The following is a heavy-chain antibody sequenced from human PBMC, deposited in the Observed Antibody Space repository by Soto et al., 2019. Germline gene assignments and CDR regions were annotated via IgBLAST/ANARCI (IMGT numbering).Heavy chain of an antibody. V-gene: IGHV3-11*01. Sequence: GWSLRLSCASSVFTFIDYYMRWIRQAPGKGLEWVSYISSSGSTIYYADSVKGRFTISRDNAKNSLYLQMNSLRAEDTAVYYCARIQTGACDYWGQGTLVTVSS. J-gene: IGHJ4*02. CDR1: VFTFIDYY. CDR3: ARIQTGACDY. D-gene: IGHD7-27*01. CDR2: ISSSGSTI.